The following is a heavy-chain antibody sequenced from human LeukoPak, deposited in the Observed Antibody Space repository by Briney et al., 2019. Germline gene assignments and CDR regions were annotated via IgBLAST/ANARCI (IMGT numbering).Heavy chain of an antibody. Sequence: ASVKVSCKASRYTFTGYYVHWMRQAPGQGLEWMGWLNPSSGGTNYAQKFQGRVSMTRDTSISTAYMELSRLRSDDTAVYYCAELTGDQGFDPWGQGTLVTVSS. D-gene: IGHD7-27*01. CDR2: LNPSSGGT. CDR3: AELTGDQGFDP. CDR1: RYTFTGYY. V-gene: IGHV1-2*02. J-gene: IGHJ5*02.